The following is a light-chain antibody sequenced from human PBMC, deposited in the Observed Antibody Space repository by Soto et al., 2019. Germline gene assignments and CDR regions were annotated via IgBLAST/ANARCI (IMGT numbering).Light chain of an antibody. V-gene: IGLV1-47*01. Sequence: QSVLTQPPSASGTPGQRVTISCSGSTPNIGTHYVSWYQHLPGSAPKLLIHSNDQRPSGVPDRISASRSGTSASLAISGLRSEDEADYYCAAWDDTLSGYVLGGGTKVTVL. CDR3: AAWDDTLSGYV. CDR2: SND. CDR1: TPNIGTHY. J-gene: IGLJ1*01.